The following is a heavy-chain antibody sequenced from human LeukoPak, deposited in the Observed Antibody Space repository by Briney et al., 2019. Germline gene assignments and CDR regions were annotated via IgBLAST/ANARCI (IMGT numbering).Heavy chain of an antibody. V-gene: IGHV3-64D*06. CDR3: VKHRYSYGSGSYFA. CDR2: FSTNGVST. CDR1: GFTFSSYA. Sequence: GGSLRLSCSASGFTFSSYAMHWVRQAPGKGLEYVSGFSTNGVSTYYADSVKGRFTVSRDNSKTTLYLQMSSLRVEDTAVYYCVKHRYSYGSGSYFAWGQGTLVTVSS. J-gene: IGHJ4*02. D-gene: IGHD3-10*01.